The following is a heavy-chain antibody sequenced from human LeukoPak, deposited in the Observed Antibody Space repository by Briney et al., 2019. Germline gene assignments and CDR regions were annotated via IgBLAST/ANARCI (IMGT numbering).Heavy chain of an antibody. CDR1: GYSFTNYW. D-gene: IGHD6-19*01. J-gene: IGHJ3*02. CDR2: IDPGDSAT. Sequence: ESLTISCQASGYSFTNYWITWVRQVPGKGLEWMGRIDPGDSATNYGPSFQGHVIISADRSTTTAYLHFNSLEASDTALYYCARPSGWSGYDIWGQGTMVIVSS. V-gene: IGHV5-10-1*01. CDR3: ARPSGWSGYDI.